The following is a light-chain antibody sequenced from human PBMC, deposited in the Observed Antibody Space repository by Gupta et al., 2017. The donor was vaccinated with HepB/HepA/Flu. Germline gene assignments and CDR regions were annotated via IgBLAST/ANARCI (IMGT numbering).Light chain of an antibody. CDR1: QSVSSY. V-gene: IGKV3-11*01. Sequence: IVLTQAPATLSLSPGERATLSCRASQSVSSYLAWYQQKPGQAPRLLIYDASNRVTGIPARLSGSGSGTDFTLTISSLEPEDFAVYYCQQRSNWPPGLTFGGGTKVEIK. CDR2: DAS. J-gene: IGKJ4*01. CDR3: QQRSNWPPGLT.